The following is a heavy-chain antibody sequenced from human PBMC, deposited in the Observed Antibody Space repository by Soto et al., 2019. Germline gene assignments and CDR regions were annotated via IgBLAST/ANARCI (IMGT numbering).Heavy chain of an antibody. J-gene: IGHJ6*03. CDR1: GGSISSSSYY. Sequence: SETLSLTCTVSGGSISSSSYYWGWIRQPPGKGLEWIGCIYYSGSTNYNPSLKSRVTISVDTSKNQFSLKLSSVTAADTAVYYCARHRWPYYMDVWGKGTTVTVSS. CDR3: ARHRWPYYMDV. V-gene: IGHV4-61*05. D-gene: IGHD2-15*01. CDR2: IYYSGST.